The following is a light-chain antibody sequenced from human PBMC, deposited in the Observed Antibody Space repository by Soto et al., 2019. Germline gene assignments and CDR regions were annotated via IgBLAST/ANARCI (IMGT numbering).Light chain of an antibody. CDR3: QQYNNWPPIT. CDR2: DTS. V-gene: IGKV3-15*01. J-gene: IGKJ5*01. CDR1: QSVSIK. Sequence: EIRMTQSPATLSVYPGERATLSCRASQSVSIKLAWYQQKPGQAPRLLIYDTSTRATGIPARFSGSGSGTEFTLTISSLQSEDFAVYYCQQYNNWPPITFGQGTRLEI.